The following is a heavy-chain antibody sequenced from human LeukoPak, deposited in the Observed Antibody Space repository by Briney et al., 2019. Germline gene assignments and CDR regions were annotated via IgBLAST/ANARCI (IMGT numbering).Heavy chain of an antibody. V-gene: IGHV4-4*07. CDR3: ARNSGDY. J-gene: IGHJ4*02. CDR1: GGSISDFY. D-gene: IGHD4-23*01. CDR2: IYSSGNT. Sequence: SETLSLTCSVSGGSISDFYWSWIRQPAGKGLEWIGRIYSSGNTNYNPSLRSRVTMSLDASKNQFFLRLSSVTAADTAVYYCARNSGDYWGQGTLVTVSS.